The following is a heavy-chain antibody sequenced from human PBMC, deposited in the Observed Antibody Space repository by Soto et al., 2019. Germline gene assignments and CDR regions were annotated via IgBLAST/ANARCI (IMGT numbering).Heavy chain of an antibody. CDR2: ITGGGSTA. CDR1: GFTFTSYV. Sequence: GGSLRLSCAASGFTFTSYVMSWVRQAPGKGLEWVAGITGGGSTAFYADSVKGRFTISRDNAKNTVVLQMDSLRAEDTAIYYCAKGSNIYSSSLRGRDFDYWGQGTLVTVSS. V-gene: IGHV3-23*01. J-gene: IGHJ4*02. D-gene: IGHD3-22*01. CDR3: AKGSNIYSSSLRGRDFDY.